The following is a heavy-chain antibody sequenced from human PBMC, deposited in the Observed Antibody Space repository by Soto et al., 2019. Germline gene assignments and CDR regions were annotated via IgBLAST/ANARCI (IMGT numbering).Heavy chain of an antibody. J-gene: IGHJ4*02. Sequence: GGSLRLSCAASGFTFSSYAMSWVRQAPGKGLEWVSAISGSGGSTYYADSVKGRFTISRDNSKNTLYLQMNSLRAEDTAVYTCIAGRLPPDFDYWGQGTLVTVSS. V-gene: IGHV3-23*01. CDR3: IAGRLPPDFDY. CDR2: ISGSGGST. CDR1: GFTFSSYA. D-gene: IGHD6-13*01.